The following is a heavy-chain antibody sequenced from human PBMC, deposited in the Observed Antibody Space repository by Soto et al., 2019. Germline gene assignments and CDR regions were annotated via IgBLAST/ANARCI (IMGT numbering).Heavy chain of an antibody. CDR1: GFTFSSYG. D-gene: IGHD5-18*01. V-gene: IGHV3-30*18. Sequence: QVQLVESGGGVVQPGRSLRLSCAASGFTFSSYGMHWVRQAPGKGLEWVAVISYDGSNKYYADSVKGRFTISRDNSKNTLYLQMNSLRAEDTAVYYCAKDRTDTAMVYYFDYWGQGTLVTVSS. CDR2: ISYDGSNK. CDR3: AKDRTDTAMVYYFDY. J-gene: IGHJ4*02.